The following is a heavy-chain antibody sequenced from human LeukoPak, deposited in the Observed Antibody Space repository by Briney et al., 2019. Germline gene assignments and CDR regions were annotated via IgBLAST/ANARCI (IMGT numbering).Heavy chain of an antibody. CDR1: GFISYNYG. CDR3: AKMYLFESSLYRPSDY. V-gene: IGHV3-7*01. Sequence: GGSLRLSCVTSGFISYNYGMTWVRQAPGKGLEWVADIKEDGSEKKYVDSVKGRFTISRDNAQNVVHLEMDSLRAEDTAIYYCAKMYLFESSLYRPSDYWGQGTLVTVAS. J-gene: IGHJ4*02. D-gene: IGHD3-22*01. CDR2: IKEDGSEK.